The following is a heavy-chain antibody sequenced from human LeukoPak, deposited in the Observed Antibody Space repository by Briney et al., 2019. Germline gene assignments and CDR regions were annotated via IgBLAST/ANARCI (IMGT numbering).Heavy chain of an antibody. V-gene: IGHV3-74*01. CDR1: GFTFSNYW. CDR2: ISGDGITT. Sequence: GGSLRLSCAASGFTFSNYWMYWVRQAPGRGPLWVSRISGDGITTYYADSVKGRFTISRDNAKNTLYLQMHSLRAEDSAVYYCARGFYGSGNSWGHGTLVTVSS. J-gene: IGHJ4*01. D-gene: IGHD3-10*01. CDR3: ARGFYGSGNS.